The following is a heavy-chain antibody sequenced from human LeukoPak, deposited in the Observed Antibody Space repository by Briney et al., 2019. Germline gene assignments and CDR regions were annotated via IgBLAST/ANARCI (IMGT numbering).Heavy chain of an antibody. J-gene: IGHJ4*02. CDR3: ARGLKNSGYDSLDY. D-gene: IGHD5-12*01. Sequence: ASVKVSCKASGYTFTDYYMHWVRQAPGQGLEWMGWINPNSGGTNYAQKFQGGVTMTRDTSISTAYMELSRLRSDDTAVYYCARGLKNSGYDSLDYWGQGTLVTVSS. CDR1: GYTFTDYY. CDR2: INPNSGGT. V-gene: IGHV1-2*02.